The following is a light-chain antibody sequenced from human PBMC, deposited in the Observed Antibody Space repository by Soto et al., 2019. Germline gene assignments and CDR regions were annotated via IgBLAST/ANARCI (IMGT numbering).Light chain of an antibody. J-gene: IGKJ4*01. V-gene: IGKV2-28*01. CDR3: MQGLTTPLT. CDR2: LGS. Sequence: EIVVSQSPLSVPGTPGEPASISCRSSRRILGSSGYNYLNWYLQKPGQSPQLLIDLGSSRASGVPARFSGSRTGTDFTLITSRVEAEDVGVYYCMQGLTTPLTLGGGTKVDIK. CDR1: RRILGSSGYNY.